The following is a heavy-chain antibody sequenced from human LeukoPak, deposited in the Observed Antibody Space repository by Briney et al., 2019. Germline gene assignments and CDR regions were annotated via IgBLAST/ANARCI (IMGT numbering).Heavy chain of an antibody. CDR1: GFTFNNYA. D-gene: IGHD1-26*01. CDR2: INGNGAAT. J-gene: IGHJ6*03. CDR3: ANGLAASGNFLLRDYYYFIDV. V-gene: IGHV3-23*01. Sequence: PGGSLRLSCVASGFTFNNYAMHWVRQAPGKGLEWVSTINGNGAATYYADSLEGRFLISRDDSKSTVYLRMNKLRVEDSGLYYCANGLAASGNFLLRDYYYFIDVWGKGTTVIVS.